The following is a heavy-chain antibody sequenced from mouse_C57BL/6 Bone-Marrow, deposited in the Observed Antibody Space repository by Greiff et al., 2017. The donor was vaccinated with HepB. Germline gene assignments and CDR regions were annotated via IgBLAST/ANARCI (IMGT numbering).Heavy chain of an antibody. CDR2: IDPANGNT. CDR3: ALSTVVATGGFDY. J-gene: IGHJ2*01. CDR1: GFNIKNTY. D-gene: IGHD1-1*01. V-gene: IGHV14-3*01. Sequence: VQLKQSVAELVRPGASVKLSCTASGFNIKNTYMHWVKQRPEQGLEWIGRIDPANGNTKYAPKFQGKATITADTSSNTAYLQLSSLTSEDTAIYYCALSTVVATGGFDYWGQGTTLTVSS.